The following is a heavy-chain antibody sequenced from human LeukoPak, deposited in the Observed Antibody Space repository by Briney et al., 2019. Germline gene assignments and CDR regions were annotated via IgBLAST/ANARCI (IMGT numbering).Heavy chain of an antibody. V-gene: IGHV1-8*01. J-gene: IGHJ4*02. D-gene: IGHD1-26*01. CDR1: GYTFTSYD. CDR3: ARAGAGDDYFDY. CDR2: MNPNSGNT. Sequence: ASVKVSCKASGYTFTSYDINWVRQATGQGLEWMGWMNPNSGNTGYAQKFQGRVTMTRNTSISTAYMELSSLRSEDTAVYYCARAGAGDDYFDYLGQGTLVTVSS.